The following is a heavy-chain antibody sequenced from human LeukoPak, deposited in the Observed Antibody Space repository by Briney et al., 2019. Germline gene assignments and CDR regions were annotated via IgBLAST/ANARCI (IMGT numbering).Heavy chain of an antibody. J-gene: IGHJ4*02. CDR1: GGTFSSYA. CDR3: ARGHYYGSGSQIRGIDY. CDR2: IIPTFGTA. V-gene: IGHV1-69*13. Sequence: SVKVSCKASGGTFSSYAISWVRQAPGQGLEWMGGIIPTFGTANYAQKFQGRVTITADESTSTAYMELSSLRSEDTAVYYCARGHYYGSGSQIRGIDYWGQGTLVTVSS. D-gene: IGHD3-10*01.